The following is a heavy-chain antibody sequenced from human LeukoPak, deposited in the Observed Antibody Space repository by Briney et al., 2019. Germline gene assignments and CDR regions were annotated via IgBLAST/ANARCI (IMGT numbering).Heavy chain of an antibody. CDR1: GFTFNNYG. CDR2: ISYDGRNK. Sequence: GKSPRLSCAASGFTFNNYGMHWVRQAPGKGLGWVAVISYDGRNKHYPDSVKGRFTISRDISTDTLWLQMDSLRTEDTAVYYCAKGPLRGTAAAIDYWGQGTLVTVSS. D-gene: IGHD2-2*01. J-gene: IGHJ4*02. CDR3: AKGPLRGTAAAIDY. V-gene: IGHV3-30*18.